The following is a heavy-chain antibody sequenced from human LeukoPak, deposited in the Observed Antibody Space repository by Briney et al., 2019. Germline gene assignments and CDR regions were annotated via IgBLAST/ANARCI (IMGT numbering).Heavy chain of an antibody. D-gene: IGHD3-10*01. CDR2: IIPIFGTA. CDR3: ARDRRVRGFGELIY. Sequence: SVKVSCKASGGTFSSYAISWVRQAPGQGLEWMGGIIPIFGTANYAQKFQGRVTITADESTSTAYMELSSLRSEDTAVYYCARDRRVRGFGELIYWGQGTLVTVST. V-gene: IGHV1-69*13. J-gene: IGHJ4*02. CDR1: GGTFSSYA.